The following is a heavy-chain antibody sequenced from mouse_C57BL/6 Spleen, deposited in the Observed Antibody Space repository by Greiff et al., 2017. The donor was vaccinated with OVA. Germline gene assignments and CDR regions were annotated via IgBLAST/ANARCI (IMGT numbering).Heavy chain of an antibody. CDR2: ISSGSSTI. D-gene: IGHD2-4*01. J-gene: IGHJ4*01. Sequence: EVQLKESGGGLVKPGGSLKLSCAASGFTFSDYGMHWVRQAPEKGLEWVAYISSGSSTIYYADTVKGRFTISRDNAKNTLFLQMTSLRSEDTAMYYCARREDYDYYAMDYWGQGTSVTVSS. CDR3: ARREDYDYYAMDY. V-gene: IGHV5-17*01. CDR1: GFTFSDYG.